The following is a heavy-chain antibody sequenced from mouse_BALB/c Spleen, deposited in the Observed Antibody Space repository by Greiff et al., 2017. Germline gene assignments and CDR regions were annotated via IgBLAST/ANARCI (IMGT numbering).Heavy chain of an antibody. CDR1: GYTFTSYY. CDR2: IYPGNVNT. Sequence: QVQLQQSGPELVKPGASVRISCKASGYTFTSYYIHWVKQRPGQGLEWIGWIYPGNVNTKYNEKFKGKATLTADKSSSTAYMQLSSLTSEDSAVYFCARRGDPYAMDYWGQGTSVTVSS. J-gene: IGHJ4*01. CDR3: ARRGDPYAMDY. D-gene: IGHD2-13*01. V-gene: IGHV1S56*01.